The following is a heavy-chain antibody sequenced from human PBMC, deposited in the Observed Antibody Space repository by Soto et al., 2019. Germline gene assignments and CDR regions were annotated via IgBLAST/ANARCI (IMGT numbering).Heavy chain of an antibody. V-gene: IGHV3-30*18. J-gene: IGHJ4*02. CDR2: ISYDGSNK. D-gene: IGHD5-18*01. CDR1: GFTFSSYG. Sequence: PGGSLRLSCAASGFTFSSYGMRWVRQAPGKGLEWVAVISYDGSNKYYADSVKGRFTISRDNSKNTLYLQMNSLRAEDTAVYYCAKDTAMVGFDYWGQGTLVTVSS. CDR3: AKDTAMVGFDY.